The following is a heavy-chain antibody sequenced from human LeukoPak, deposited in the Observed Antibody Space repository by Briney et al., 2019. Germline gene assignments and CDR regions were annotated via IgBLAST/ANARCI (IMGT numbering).Heavy chain of an antibody. V-gene: IGHV3-48*04. CDR3: ARVGCGGDCYSLPFYYYYYGMDV. CDR2: ITSGSSTI. J-gene: IGHJ6*02. Sequence: GGSLRLSCAASGFTFGSYSMNWVRQAPGKGLEWVSYITSGSSTIYYADSVKGRFTISRDNAKNSLYLQMNSLRAEDTAVYYCARVGCGGDCYSLPFYYYYYGMDVWGQGTTVTVSS. D-gene: IGHD2-21*02. CDR1: GFTFGSYS.